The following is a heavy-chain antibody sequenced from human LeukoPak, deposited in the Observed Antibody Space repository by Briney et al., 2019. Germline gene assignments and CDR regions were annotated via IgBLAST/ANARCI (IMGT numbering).Heavy chain of an antibody. CDR1: GYTFTSYY. D-gene: IGHD2-15*01. V-gene: IGHV1-46*01. CDR3: ARDVRGPGGYCSGGSCYSWGQGLDY. CDR2: INPSGGST. Sequence: ASVKVSCKASGYTFTSYYMHWVRQAPGQGLEWMGIINPSGGSTSYAQKFQGRVTMTRDTSTSTVYMELSGLRSEDTAVYYCARDVRGPGGYCSGGSCYSWGQGLDYWGQGTLVTVSS. J-gene: IGHJ4*02.